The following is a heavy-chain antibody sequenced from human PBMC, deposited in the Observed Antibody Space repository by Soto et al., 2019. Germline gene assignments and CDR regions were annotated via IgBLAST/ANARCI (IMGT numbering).Heavy chain of an antibody. D-gene: IGHD2-15*01. CDR1: GFTFSNYV. J-gene: IGHJ6*02. V-gene: IGHV3-23*01. Sequence: EVQLLESGGGLLHPGGSLRLSCVASGFTFSNYVMSWVRQAPGKGLEWVSTISGSGDSTYYADSVKGRFTISRDNSKTTVSLQMNSLRAEDTGLYYCAKGGDDCSGGTCYYFYYGMDVWGQGTTVTVSS. CDR2: ISGSGDST. CDR3: AKGGDDCSGGTCYYFYYGMDV.